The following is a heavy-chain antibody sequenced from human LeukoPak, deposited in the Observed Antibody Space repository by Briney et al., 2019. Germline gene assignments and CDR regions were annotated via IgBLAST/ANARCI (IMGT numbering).Heavy chain of an antibody. CDR1: GFTVSSNY. V-gene: IGHV3-53*01. J-gene: IGHJ4*02. CDR3: ARVAYDFWSGYYPDY. CDR2: IYSGGST. Sequence: GGSLRLSCAASGFTVSSNYMSWVRQAPGKGLEWVSVIYSGGSTYYADSVKGRFTISRDNSKNTLYLQMNSLRAEDTAVYYCARVAYDFWSGYYPDYWGQGTLVTVSS. D-gene: IGHD3-3*01.